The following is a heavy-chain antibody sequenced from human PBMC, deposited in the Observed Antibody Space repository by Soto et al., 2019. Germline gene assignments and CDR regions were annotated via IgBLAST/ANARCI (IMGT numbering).Heavy chain of an antibody. J-gene: IGHJ4*02. CDR2: IYYSGST. V-gene: IGHV4-59*01. CDR3: ASGYYDSSGYGFDY. D-gene: IGHD3-22*01. Sequence: PSETLSLTCTVSGGSISSYYWSWIRQPPGKGLEWIGYIYYSGSTNYNPSLKSRVTISVDTSKNQFSLKLSSVTAADTAVYYCASGYYDSSGYGFDYWGQGTLVTVSS. CDR1: GGSISSYY.